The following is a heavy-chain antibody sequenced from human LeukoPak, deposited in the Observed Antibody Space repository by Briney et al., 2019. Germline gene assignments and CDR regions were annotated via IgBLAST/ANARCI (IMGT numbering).Heavy chain of an antibody. J-gene: IGHJ4*02. Sequence: SETLSLTCAVYGGSFRGYYWSWIRQPPGKGLEWIGEINHSGSTNYNPSLKSRVTISVDTSKNQFSLKLSSVTAADTAVYYCARRVGAGFDYWGQGTLVTVSS. CDR3: ARRVGAGFDY. CDR2: INHSGST. CDR1: GGSFRGYY. D-gene: IGHD1-26*01. V-gene: IGHV4-34*01.